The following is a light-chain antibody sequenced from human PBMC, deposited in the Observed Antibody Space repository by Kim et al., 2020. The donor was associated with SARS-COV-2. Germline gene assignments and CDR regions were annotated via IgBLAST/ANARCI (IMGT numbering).Light chain of an antibody. CDR1: QSVASNH. CDR2: GTS. CDR3: QQYDRPPYT. V-gene: IGKV3-20*01. Sequence: EIVLTQSPGTLSLSPGDRATLSCRASQSVASNHLAWFQQKPGQAPRLLIYGTSSRAPAIPDRFSASGSGTDFTLTISRLEPEDFEIYYCQQYDRPPYTFGQGTKLEI. J-gene: IGKJ2*01.